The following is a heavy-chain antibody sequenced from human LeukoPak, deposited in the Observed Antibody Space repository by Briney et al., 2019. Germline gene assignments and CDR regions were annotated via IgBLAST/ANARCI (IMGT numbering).Heavy chain of an antibody. CDR1: GESLNRYY. D-gene: IGHD1-26*01. CDR2: IYEIGST. J-gene: IGHJ4*02. V-gene: IGHV4-34*01. CDR3: ARGAWASRLAS. Sequence: SETLSLTCAVYGESLNRYYWSWSRQPPGKGLEWIGEIYEIGSTAYTPSLKSRVTISMVPSKQQFSLSLSSVTAADTAVYYCARGAWASRLASWSLGTPVIV.